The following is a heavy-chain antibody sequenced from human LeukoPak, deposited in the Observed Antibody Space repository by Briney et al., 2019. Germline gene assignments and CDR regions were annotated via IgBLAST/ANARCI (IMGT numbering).Heavy chain of an antibody. Sequence: GASVKVSCKVSGYTLTELSMHWVRQAPGKGLEWMGGFDPEDGETIYAQKFQGRVTMTEDTSTDTAYMELSSLRSEDTAVYYCANIDPYCSSTSCHDYWGQGTLVTVSS. CDR2: FDPEDGET. J-gene: IGHJ4*02. D-gene: IGHD2-2*01. V-gene: IGHV1-24*01. CDR1: GYTLTELS. CDR3: ANIDPYCSSTSCHDY.